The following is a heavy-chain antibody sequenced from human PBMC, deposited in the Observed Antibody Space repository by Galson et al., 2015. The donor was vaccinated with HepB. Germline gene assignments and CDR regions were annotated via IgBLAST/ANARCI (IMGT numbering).Heavy chain of an antibody. CDR2: INPNSGDT. J-gene: IGHJ4*02. CDR3: ATRSTFGVVIPY. Sequence: SVKVSCKASGYTFTGYYMHWVRQAPGQGLEWMGWINPNSGDTVYAQKFQGRVTMTRDTSISTAYMELSRLRSDDPAIYYCATRSTFGVVIPYWGQGTLVTVSS. D-gene: IGHD3-3*01. V-gene: IGHV1-2*02. CDR1: GYTFTGYY.